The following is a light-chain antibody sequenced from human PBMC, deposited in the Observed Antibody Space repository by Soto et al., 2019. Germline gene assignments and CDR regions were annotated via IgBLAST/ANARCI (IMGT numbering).Light chain of an antibody. J-gene: IGKJ1*01. CDR3: KQYNSYSWT. CDR2: KAS. Sequence: IQLTQSPSSVSTSVGDRVTLTCRASQGISSWLAWYQQKPGKAPKLLTYKASSLESGVPSRFSGSGSGTEFTLTISSLQPDEFATYYCKQYNSYSWTVGKGNKVAIK. CDR1: QGISSW. V-gene: IGKV1-5*03.